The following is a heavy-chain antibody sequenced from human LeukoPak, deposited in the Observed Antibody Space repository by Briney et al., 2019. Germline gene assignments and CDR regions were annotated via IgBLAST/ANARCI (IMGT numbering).Heavy chain of an antibody. V-gene: IGHV4-34*01. CDR3: ARALYYESSYLDS. CDR2: VTPSGVA. D-gene: IGHD3-22*01. J-gene: IGHJ4*02. CDR1: GGSFSGYY. Sequence: SETLSLTCAVYGGSFSGYYWTWIRQPPGKGPEWIGEVTPSGVAHYNPSLKSPVTISVDTSKNQFSLMVTSVTAADTALYFCARALYYESSYLDSWGRGTLVTVSS.